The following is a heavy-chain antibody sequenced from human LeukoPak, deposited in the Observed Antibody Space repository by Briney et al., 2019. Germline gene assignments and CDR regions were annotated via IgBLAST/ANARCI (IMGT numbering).Heavy chain of an antibody. Sequence: GGSLRLSCAASGFTFDGYTMHWVRQAPGKGLEWVSLINCDGGKANYADSVKGRFTISRDNAKNSLYLQMNSLKTEDTAVYYCTSLHDYGGYWGQGTLVTVSS. J-gene: IGHJ4*02. CDR1: GFTFDGYT. CDR3: TSLHDYGGY. CDR2: INCDGGKA. V-gene: IGHV3-43*01. D-gene: IGHD4-17*01.